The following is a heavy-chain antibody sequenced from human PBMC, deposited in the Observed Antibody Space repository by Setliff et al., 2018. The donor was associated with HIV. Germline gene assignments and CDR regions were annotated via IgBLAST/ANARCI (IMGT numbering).Heavy chain of an antibody. V-gene: IGHV4-34*01. Sequence: SETLSLTCAVYGGSFSGYHWSWIRQSPGKGLEWIGEINHSGSTNYNPSLKSRVTISVDTSKNQFSLKLSSVTAADTAVYYCARGWLLWFGELSQYFDYWGQGTLVTAPQ. CDR2: INHSGST. CDR1: GGSFSGYH. D-gene: IGHD3-10*01. J-gene: IGHJ4*02. CDR3: ARGWLLWFGELSQYFDY.